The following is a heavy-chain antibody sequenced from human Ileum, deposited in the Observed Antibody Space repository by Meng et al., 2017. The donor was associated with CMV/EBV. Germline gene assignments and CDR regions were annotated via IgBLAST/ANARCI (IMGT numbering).Heavy chain of an antibody. CDR3: SRRVSGDYSLSFDS. V-gene: IGHV3-48*04. J-gene: IGHJ4*02. Sequence: GESLKISCATSGFTFNNYSMNWVRQAPGKGLEWVSYISSSSSSIYYTDSVKGRFTISRDNTKNSLFLQMTSLRAEDTAVYFCSRRVSGDYSLSFDSWGQGTLVTVSS. D-gene: IGHD3-22*01. CDR2: ISSSSSSI. CDR1: GFTFNNYS.